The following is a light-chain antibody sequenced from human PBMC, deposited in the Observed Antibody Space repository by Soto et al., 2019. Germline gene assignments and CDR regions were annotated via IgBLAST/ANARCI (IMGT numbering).Light chain of an antibody. CDR1: SSNIGNNY. Sequence: QSVLTQPPSVSAAPGQKVTISCSGSSSNIGNNYVSWYQQLPRTAPKLLIYDNNKRPSGIPDRFSGSKSGTSATLGITGLQTGDEADYYCGTWDSSLRGVFGGGTKLTVL. J-gene: IGLJ3*02. V-gene: IGLV1-51*01. CDR3: GTWDSSLRGV. CDR2: DNN.